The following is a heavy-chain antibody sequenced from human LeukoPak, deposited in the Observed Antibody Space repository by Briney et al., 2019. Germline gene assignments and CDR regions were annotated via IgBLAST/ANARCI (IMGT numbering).Heavy chain of an antibody. CDR1: GGSLSSYY. J-gene: IGHJ4*02. CDR3: ARDEWPGAHHY. D-gene: IGHD1-26*01. V-gene: IGHV4-4*07. CDR2: IYTSGST. Sequence: PSETLSLTCTVSGGSLSSYYWSWIRQPAGKGLEWIGRIYTSGSTNYNPSLKSRVTMSVDTSKNQFALKLSSVTAAGTAVYYCARDEWPGAHHYWREGTLLTVPS.